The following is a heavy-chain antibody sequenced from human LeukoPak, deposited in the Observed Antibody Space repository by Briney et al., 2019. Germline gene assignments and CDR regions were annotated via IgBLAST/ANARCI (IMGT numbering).Heavy chain of an antibody. CDR3: ARGPLAYCGGDCYSGAFDI. CDR2: IYYSGST. Sequence: PSETLSLTCAVYGGSFSGHYWSWIRQPPGKGLEWIGYIYYSGSTNYNPSLKSRVTISVDTSKNQFSLKLSSVTAADTAVYYCARGPLAYCGGDCYSGAFDIWGQGTMVTVSS. V-gene: IGHV4-59*11. CDR1: GGSFSGHY. J-gene: IGHJ3*02. D-gene: IGHD2-21*02.